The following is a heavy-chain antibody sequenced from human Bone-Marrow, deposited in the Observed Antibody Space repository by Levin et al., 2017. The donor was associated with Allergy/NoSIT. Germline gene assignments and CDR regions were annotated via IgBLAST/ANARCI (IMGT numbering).Heavy chain of an antibody. V-gene: IGHV4-30-4*01. J-gene: IGHJ2*01. CDR3: ARDRSQQLTNGYFDL. CDR1: GGSISSGDYY. Sequence: SETLSLTCTVSGGSISSGDYYWSWIRQPPGKGLEWIGYIYYSGSTYYNPSLKSRVTISVDTSKNQFSLKLSSVTAADTAVYYCARDRSQQLTNGYFDLWGRGTLVTVSS. CDR2: IYYSGST. D-gene: IGHD6-13*01.